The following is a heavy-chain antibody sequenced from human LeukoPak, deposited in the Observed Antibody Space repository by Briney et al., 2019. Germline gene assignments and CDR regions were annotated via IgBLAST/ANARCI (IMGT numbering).Heavy chain of an antibody. D-gene: IGHD1-1*01. CDR1: GFTFSSYW. J-gene: IGHJ3*02. CDR3: ARVGGRGQLERRGDDAFDI. CDR2: IKQDGSVK. V-gene: IGHV3-7*01. Sequence: PVGSLRLSCAASGFTFSSYWMSWVRQAPGKGLEWGASIKQDGSVKYYVDSVKCRFTISRDNAKNSLYLQMNSLRAEDTAVYYCARVGGRGQLERRGDDAFDIWGQGTMVTVSS.